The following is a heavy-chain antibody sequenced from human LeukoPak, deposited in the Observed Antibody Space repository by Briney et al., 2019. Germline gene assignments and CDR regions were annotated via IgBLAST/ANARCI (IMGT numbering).Heavy chain of an antibody. CDR3: ARYGFSAVWQGGWHAFDI. V-gene: IGHV1-46*01. J-gene: IGHJ3*02. Sequence: ASVKVSCKASGYTFTSYYMHSVRQAPGQGLEWMGIINPTTGDTTYAQKFQGRLTMTRDMSTSTVYMELSSLTSEDTAVFYCARYGFSAVWQGGWHAFDIWGQGTVVTVSS. CDR2: INPTTGDT. D-gene: IGHD2-15*01. CDR1: GYTFTSYY.